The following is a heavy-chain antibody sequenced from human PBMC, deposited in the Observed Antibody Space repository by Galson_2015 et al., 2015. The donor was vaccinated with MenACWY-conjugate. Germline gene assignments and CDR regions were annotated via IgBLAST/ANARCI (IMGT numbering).Heavy chain of an antibody. J-gene: IGHJ4*02. V-gene: IGHV3-30*04. CDR2: ISYDGSNK. CDR1: GFTFSSYA. D-gene: IGHD3-10*01. CDR3: ARDRMPYGSGSYCDY. Sequence: SLRLSCAASGFTFSSYAMHWVRQAPGKGLEWVAVISYDGSNKYYADSVKGRFTISRDNSKNTLYLQMNSLRAEDTAVYYCARDRMPYGSGSYCDYWGQGTLVTVSS.